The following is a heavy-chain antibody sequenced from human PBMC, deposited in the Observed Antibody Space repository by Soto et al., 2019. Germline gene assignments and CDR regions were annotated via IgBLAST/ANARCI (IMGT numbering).Heavy chain of an antibody. CDR2: IDTAGDT. V-gene: IGHV3-13*01. Sequence: EVQLVESGGGLVQPGGSLRLSCAASGFTFSSYDMHWVRQAPGKRLEWVSIIDTAGDTYYPGSVKGRFTISRENANNSLYLPMNSLRAGDTAIYYCVRMYSSGWYDFWGQGTLVTVSS. D-gene: IGHD6-19*01. CDR3: VRMYSSGWYDF. CDR1: GFTFSSYD. J-gene: IGHJ5*01.